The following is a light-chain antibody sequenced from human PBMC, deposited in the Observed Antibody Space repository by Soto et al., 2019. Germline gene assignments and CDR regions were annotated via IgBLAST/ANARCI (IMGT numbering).Light chain of an antibody. CDR2: GAL. CDR1: QSVTNSY. CDR3: QQYATSPWT. J-gene: IGKJ1*01. V-gene: IGKV3-20*01. Sequence: ETVLTQSPGTLSLSPGERATLSCRASQSVTNSYLAWFQQKPGQAPMLLIFGALSRATGIPDRFSGSGSGTDFTLTISRLEPEDFAVYYCQQYATSPWTFGQGTKVEVK.